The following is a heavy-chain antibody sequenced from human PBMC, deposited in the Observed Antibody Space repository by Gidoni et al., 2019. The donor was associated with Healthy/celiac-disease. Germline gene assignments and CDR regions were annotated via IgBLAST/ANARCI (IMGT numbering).Heavy chain of an antibody. CDR1: GFTFTSSA. V-gene: IGHV1-58*01. Sequence: QMQLVQSGPAVKKPGTSVKVSCKASGFTFTSSAVQWVRQTRGQRLEWIGWIVVGSGNTNYAQKFQERVTITRDMSTSTAYMELSSLRSEDTAVYYCAADRRGINWNYVAYWGQGTLVTVSS. D-gene: IGHD1-20*01. CDR3: AADRRGINWNYVAY. CDR2: IVVGSGNT. J-gene: IGHJ4*02.